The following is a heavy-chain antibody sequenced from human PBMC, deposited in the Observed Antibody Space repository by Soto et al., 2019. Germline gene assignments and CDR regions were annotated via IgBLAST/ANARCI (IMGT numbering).Heavy chain of an antibody. D-gene: IGHD3-3*01. CDR2: IDHSGYT. CDR1: GGSFSGYY. J-gene: IGHJ5*02. V-gene: IGHV4-34*01. Sequence: QVQLQQWGAGLLKPSETLSLTCAVYGGSFSGYYWNWIRQPPGKGLEWIGEIDHSGYTNYNPSLKSRVTLSVDTSKNPFSLRLTSVTAADTAVYYCARVRDWFDPWGQGTLVTVSS. CDR3: ARVRDWFDP.